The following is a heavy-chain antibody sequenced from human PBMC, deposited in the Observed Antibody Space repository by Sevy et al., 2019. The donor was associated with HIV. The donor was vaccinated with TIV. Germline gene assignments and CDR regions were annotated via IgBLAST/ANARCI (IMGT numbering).Heavy chain of an antibody. V-gene: IGHV3-23*01. CDR2: ISGGSDDI. CDR3: AKRGTAWSFDY. J-gene: IGHJ4*02. D-gene: IGHD2-8*02. Sequence: GGSLRLSCVASGFIFSSYAMSWVRQAPGKGLEWVSAISGGSDDIFYADSVKGRFTISRDNSKNTLYLQMNSLRAEDTAVYYCAKRGTAWSFDYRGQGTLVTVSS. CDR1: GFIFSSYA.